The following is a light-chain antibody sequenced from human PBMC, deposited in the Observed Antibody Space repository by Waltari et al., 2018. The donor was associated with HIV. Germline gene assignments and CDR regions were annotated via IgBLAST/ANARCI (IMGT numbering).Light chain of an antibody. J-gene: IGLJ2*01. Sequence: QSVLTQPPSASGTPGQRVTISCSGSSSNIGSNYVYWYQQLPGTAPELLIYTYNQRPSGLPTRCPGSKAGTSASLAISGLRSEDAADYYCATWDDSLSVYVVFGAGTKLTLL. CDR2: TYN. CDR3: ATWDDSLSVYVV. CDR1: SSNIGSNY. V-gene: IGLV1-47*01.